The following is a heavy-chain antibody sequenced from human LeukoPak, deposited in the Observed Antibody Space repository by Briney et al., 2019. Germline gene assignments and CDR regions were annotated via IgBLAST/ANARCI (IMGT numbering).Heavy chain of an antibody. Sequence: GGSLRLSCAASGFTFSSYGMHWVRQAPGKGLEGVAVISYDGSNKYYADSVKGRFATSRDNTKNTLYLQMNSLRAEDTAVYYCAKDLFYYDSSGHDYWGQGTLVTVSS. CDR3: AKDLFYYDSSGHDY. V-gene: IGHV3-30*18. CDR1: GFTFSSYG. D-gene: IGHD3-22*01. J-gene: IGHJ4*02. CDR2: ISYDGSNK.